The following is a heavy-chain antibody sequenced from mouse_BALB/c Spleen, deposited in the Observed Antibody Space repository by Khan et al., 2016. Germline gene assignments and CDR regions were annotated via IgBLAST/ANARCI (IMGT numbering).Heavy chain of an antibody. Sequence: QVQLQQSGAELMKPGASVKISCKATGYTFSSYWIEWVKQRPGHGLEWIGEILPGSGSTNYNEKFKGKATFTADTSSNTAYMQLSSLTSEDSAVYYCARGVAWRPTGAYWGQGTLVTVSA. CDR1: GYTFSSYW. CDR3: ARGVAWRPTGAY. J-gene: IGHJ3*01. CDR2: ILPGSGST. V-gene: IGHV1-9*01. D-gene: IGHD1-1*01.